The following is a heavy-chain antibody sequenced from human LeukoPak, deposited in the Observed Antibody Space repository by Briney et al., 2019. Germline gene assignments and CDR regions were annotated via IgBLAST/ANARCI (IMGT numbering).Heavy chain of an antibody. Sequence: SETLSLTCTVSGGSISSATYYWNWIRQPAGKGLEWIGTVRFSGLTYPSPSLKSRVTLSLDTSNNQFSLNLDSVTAADTAIYYCARVFEGDGSYSSDWGQGTLVTVSS. D-gene: IGHD1-26*01. CDR3: ARVFEGDGSYSSD. J-gene: IGHJ4*02. CDR1: GGSISSATYY. V-gene: IGHV4-39*07. CDR2: VRFSGLT.